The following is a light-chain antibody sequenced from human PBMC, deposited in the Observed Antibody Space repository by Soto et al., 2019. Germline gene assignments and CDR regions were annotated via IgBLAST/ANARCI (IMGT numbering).Light chain of an antibody. V-gene: IGKV3-20*01. CDR2: GAS. CDR1: QRVSSRS. J-gene: IGKJ1*01. Sequence: EMGLTQSPGTLPLSPGERATLSCRASQRVSSRSLAWYQQKPGQPPRLLIYGASSRATGIPDRFSGSGSGTDFTLTISRLEPEDFAVYYCQQYGNSPLTFGQGTKVEIK. CDR3: QQYGNSPLT.